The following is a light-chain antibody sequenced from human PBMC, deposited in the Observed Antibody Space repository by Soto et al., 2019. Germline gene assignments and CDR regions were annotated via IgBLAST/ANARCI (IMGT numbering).Light chain of an antibody. CDR2: LNSDGSH. CDR1: SGHSNYA. V-gene: IGLV4-69*01. Sequence: QPVLTQSPSASASLGASVKLTFTLSSGHSNYAIAWHQQQSEKVPRYLMKLNSDGSHSKGDGIPDRFSGSSSGAERYLTISSLQSEDEADYYCQTWGAGIVVFGGGTKRTVL. CDR3: QTWGAGIVV. J-gene: IGLJ2*01.